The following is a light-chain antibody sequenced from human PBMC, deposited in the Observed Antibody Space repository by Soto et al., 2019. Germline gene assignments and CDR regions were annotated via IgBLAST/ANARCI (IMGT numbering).Light chain of an antibody. CDR3: QQLNSYRT. J-gene: IGKJ1*01. V-gene: IGKV1-9*01. CDR2: AAS. Sequence: IQFTQSPCSLSASLGDRVTITCRASQGISSYLAWYQQKPGKAPKLLIYAASTLESGVPSRFSGSGSGTDSTLTISSLQPEDFATYYCQQLNSYRTFGQGTKVDI. CDR1: QGISSY.